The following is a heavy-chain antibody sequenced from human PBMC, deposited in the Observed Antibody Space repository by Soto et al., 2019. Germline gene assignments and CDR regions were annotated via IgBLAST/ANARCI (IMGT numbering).Heavy chain of an antibody. V-gene: IGHV3-53*02. CDR1: GFTVSSNY. D-gene: IGHD3-22*01. Sequence: EVQLVETGGGLIQPGGSLRLSCAASGFTVSSNYMSWVRQAPGKGLEWVSVIYSGGSTYYADSVKGRFTIFRDNSKNTLYLQMNSLIAEDTAVYYCARSYYYYTGRYFDLWGRGTLVTVSS. CDR3: ARSYYYYTGRYFDL. CDR2: IYSGGST. J-gene: IGHJ2*01.